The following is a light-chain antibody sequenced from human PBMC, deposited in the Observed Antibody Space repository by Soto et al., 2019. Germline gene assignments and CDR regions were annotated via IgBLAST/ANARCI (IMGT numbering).Light chain of an antibody. Sequence: QSVLTQPPSVSGAPGQRVTISCTGSSSNIGAGYDVHWYQQFPGTAPKLLIYDNNNRPSGVPDRFSGSKSGTSASLAISGLQSEDEADYYCASWDVSLNAWVFGGGTQLTVL. CDR2: DNN. V-gene: IGLV1-40*01. CDR1: SSNIGAGYD. J-gene: IGLJ3*02. CDR3: ASWDVSLNAWV.